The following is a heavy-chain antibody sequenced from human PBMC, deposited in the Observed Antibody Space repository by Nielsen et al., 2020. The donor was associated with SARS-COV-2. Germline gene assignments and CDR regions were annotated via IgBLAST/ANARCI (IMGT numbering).Heavy chain of an antibody. Sequence: GESLKISCAASGFTFDDYGMSWVRQAPGKGLEWVSGINWNGGSTGYADSVKGRFTISRDNAKNSLYLQMNSLRAEDTALYHCARDLDSSGWSDNWFDPWCQGTLVTVSS. CDR2: INWNGGST. D-gene: IGHD6-19*01. CDR3: ARDLDSSGWSDNWFDP. CDR1: GFTFDDYG. V-gene: IGHV3-20*01. J-gene: IGHJ5*02.